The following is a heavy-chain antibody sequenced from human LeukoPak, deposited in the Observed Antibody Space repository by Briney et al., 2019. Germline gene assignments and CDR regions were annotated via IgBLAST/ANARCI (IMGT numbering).Heavy chain of an antibody. D-gene: IGHD6-19*01. CDR3: AREPVAGHFDY. V-gene: IGHV3-74*01. CDR2: INSDGSST. CDR1: GFTFSSYW. Sequence: GGSLRLSCAASGFTFSSYWMHWVRQAPGKGLVWVSRINSDGSSTSYADSVKGRFTISRDNAKNTLYLQMNSLRAEDTAVYCCAREPVAGHFDYWGQGTLVTVSS. J-gene: IGHJ4*02.